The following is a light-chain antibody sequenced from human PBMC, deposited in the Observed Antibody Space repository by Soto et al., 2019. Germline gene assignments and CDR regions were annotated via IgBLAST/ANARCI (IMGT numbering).Light chain of an antibody. CDR2: GAS. CDR1: QSVSSSY. J-gene: IGKJ4*01. Sequence: EIVLTQSPGTLSLSPGERATLSCRASQSVSSSYLAWYQQKPGQAPRLLIYGASSRATGIPDRFSGSGSGTDFTLTISRLEAEDFAVYYCQQGTFGGGTKVEIK. V-gene: IGKV3-20*01. CDR3: QQGT.